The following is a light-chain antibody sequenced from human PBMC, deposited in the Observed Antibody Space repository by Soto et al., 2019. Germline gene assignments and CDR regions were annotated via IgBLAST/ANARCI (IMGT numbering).Light chain of an antibody. CDR2: EVS. J-gene: IGLJ1*01. CDR1: GSDVGGYNS. Sequence: QSVLTQPASVSGSPGQSITISCTGTGSDVGGYNSVSWYQQHPGKAPKIMIFEVSNRPSGVSNRFSGSKSGNTASLTISGLQTEDEADYYCSSYTTSSTLVFGIGTKVTVL. V-gene: IGLV2-14*01. CDR3: SSYTTSSTLV.